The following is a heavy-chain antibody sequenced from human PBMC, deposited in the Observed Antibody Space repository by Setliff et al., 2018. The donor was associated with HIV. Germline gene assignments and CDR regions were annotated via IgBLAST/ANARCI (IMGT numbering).Heavy chain of an antibody. Sequence: SETLSLTCAVSGYSISRGYYWGWIRQTPGKGLAWIGNIYNSGTNYYNPSLKSRVTISIDTSKNQFSLKLSSVTAADTAVFYCARAPTGYSSIWYRNGLTYYNYMDVWGKGTKVTVSS. V-gene: IGHV4-38-2*01. CDR2: IYNSGTN. D-gene: IGHD6-13*01. CDR1: GYSISRGYY. CDR3: ARAPTGYSSIWYRNGLTYYNYMDV. J-gene: IGHJ6*03.